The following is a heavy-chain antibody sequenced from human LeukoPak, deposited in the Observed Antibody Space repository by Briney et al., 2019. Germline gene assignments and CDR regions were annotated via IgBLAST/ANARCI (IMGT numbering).Heavy chain of an antibody. Sequence: GGSLRLSCAASGFTVSSNYMSWVRQAPGKGLEWVSVIYSGGSTYYADSVKGRFTISRDNSKNTLYLQMNSLRAEDTAVYYCARVGYYDNSRYFDLWGRGTLVTVSS. CDR1: GFTVSSNY. J-gene: IGHJ2*01. CDR2: IYSGGST. D-gene: IGHD3-22*01. CDR3: ARVGYYDNSRYFDL. V-gene: IGHV3-53*01.